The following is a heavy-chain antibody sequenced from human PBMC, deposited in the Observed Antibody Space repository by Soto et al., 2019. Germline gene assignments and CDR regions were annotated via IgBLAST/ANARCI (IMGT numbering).Heavy chain of an antibody. CDR3: ARAIGVAASAVYSLAS. CDR1: RDSLSISV. Sequence: SVEIASASCRDSLSISVIALVCQAPGQRLEWMGWINAGNGKTKYSQNFQGRVTITRDTSASIVYMEVKSLRSEDTALYYCARAIGVAASAVYSLASWGQATPFPVSS. CDR2: INAGNGKT. D-gene: IGHD2-15*01. V-gene: IGHV1-3*01. J-gene: IGHJ5*02.